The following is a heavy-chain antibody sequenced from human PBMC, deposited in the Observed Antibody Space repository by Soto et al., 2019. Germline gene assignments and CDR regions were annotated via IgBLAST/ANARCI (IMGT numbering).Heavy chain of an antibody. CDR1: GFTFSSYA. D-gene: IGHD4-17*01. CDR3: ARCDYGDYEDYYYYGMDV. CDR2: ISYDGSNK. V-gene: IGHV3-30-3*01. Sequence: ESGGGVVQPGRSLRLSCAASGFTFSSYAMHWVRQAPGKGLEWVAVISYDGSNKYYADSVKGRFTISRDNSKNTLYLQMNSLRAEDTAVYYCARCDYGDYEDYYYYGMDVWGQGTTVTVSS. J-gene: IGHJ6*02.